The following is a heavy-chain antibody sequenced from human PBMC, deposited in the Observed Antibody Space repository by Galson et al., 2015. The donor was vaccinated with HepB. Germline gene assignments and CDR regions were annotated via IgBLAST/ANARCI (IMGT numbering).Heavy chain of an antibody. CDR2: IIPISGTA. CDR1: GGTFRRYA. J-gene: IGHJ4*02. V-gene: IGHV1-69*01. CDR3: AISRGGYSYGSFDY. D-gene: IGHD5-18*01. Sequence: SCKASGGTFRRYAISWVRQAPGQGLEWMGGIIPISGTANYAQKFQDRVTITADESTSTANIDLTSLRSEDTAIYYCAISRGGYSYGSFDYWGQGTLVTVSS.